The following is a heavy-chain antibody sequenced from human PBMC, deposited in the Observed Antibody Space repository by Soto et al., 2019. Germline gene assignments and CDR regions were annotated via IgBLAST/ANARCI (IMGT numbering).Heavy chain of an antibody. J-gene: IGHJ4*02. D-gene: IGHD5-18*01. CDR3: AHSRGYSYAFYFHY. Sequence: SGPTLVNPTQTLTLTCTFSGFSLSTSGMCVSWIRQPPGKALEWLALIDWDDDKYYSTSLKTRLTISKDTSKNQVVLTMTNMDPVDTATYYCAHSRGYSYAFYFHYWGQGTLVTVSS. V-gene: IGHV2-70*12. CDR2: IDWDDDK. CDR1: GFSLSTSGMC.